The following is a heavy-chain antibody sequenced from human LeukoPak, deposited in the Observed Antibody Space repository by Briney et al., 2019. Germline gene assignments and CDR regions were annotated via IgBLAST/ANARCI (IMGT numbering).Heavy chain of an antibody. V-gene: IGHV3-49*04. Sequence: SLRLSCTASGFTFGDYAMSWVRQAPGKGLEWVGFIRSKAYGGTTEYAASVKGRFTISRDDSKSIAYLQMNSLKTEDTAVYYCTRDLRYDCNGYWGQGTLVTVSS. CDR2: IRSKAYGGTT. J-gene: IGHJ4*02. CDR1: GFTFGDYA. D-gene: IGHD3-22*01. CDR3: TRDLRYDCNGY.